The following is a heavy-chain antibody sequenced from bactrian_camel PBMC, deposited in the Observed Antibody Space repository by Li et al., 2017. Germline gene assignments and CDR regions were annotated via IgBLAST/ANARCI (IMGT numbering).Heavy chain of an antibody. CDR1: ARVHIRNC. CDR2: ISYGGDLT. V-gene: IGHV3S53*01. Sequence: VQLVESGGGSVQAGGSLRLSCVLLARVHIRNCVAWFRQPPEKEREGVASISYGGDLTDYADSVKGRFTISKDNAKNTLYLQMNSLKPEDTAMYYCGADPIWRSGRSCSSASYESNYWGQGTQVTVS. CDR3: GADPIWRSGRSCSSASYESNY. J-gene: IGHJ4*01. D-gene: IGHD6*01.